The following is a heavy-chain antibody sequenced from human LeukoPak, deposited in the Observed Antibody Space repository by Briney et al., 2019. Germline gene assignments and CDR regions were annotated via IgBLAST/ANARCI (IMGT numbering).Heavy chain of an antibody. CDR1: GYTFTSYY. J-gene: IGHJ4*02. Sequence: ASVKVSCKASGYTFTSYYMHWVRQAPGQGLEWMGIINPSGGSTSYAQKFQGRVTMTRDTSTSTVYMELSSLRSEDTAVYYCTRLSTYAGGNPFSLGYWGQGTLVTVSS. CDR2: INPSGGST. D-gene: IGHD4-23*01. CDR3: TRLSTYAGGNPFSLGY. V-gene: IGHV1-46*03.